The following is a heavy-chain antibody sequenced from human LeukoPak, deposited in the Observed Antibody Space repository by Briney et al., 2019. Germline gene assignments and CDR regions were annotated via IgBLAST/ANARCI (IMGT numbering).Heavy chain of an antibody. CDR3: AKEEWDPSLGYFEY. CDR2: VCGSGKT. V-gene: IGHV3-23*01. D-gene: IGHD1-26*01. CDR1: GFIFSNYA. Sequence: GGSLRLSCAASGFIFSNYAMSWVRQAPGKGLEWVSAVCGSGKTYYADSVKGRFTISRDNSKNTVYLQMNNLRAEDTAVYYCAKEEWDPSLGYFEYWGRGTLVTVSS. J-gene: IGHJ4*02.